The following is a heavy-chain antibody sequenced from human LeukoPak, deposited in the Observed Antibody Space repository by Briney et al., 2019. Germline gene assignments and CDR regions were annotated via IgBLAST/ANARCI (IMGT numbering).Heavy chain of an antibody. V-gene: IGHV4-4*07. CDR3: ARDIRAGGGGYFDY. D-gene: IGHD6-19*01. J-gene: IGHJ4*02. CDR1: GGSISSYY. Sequence: SETLSLTCTVSGGSISSYYWSWIRQPAGKGLEWIGRIYTSGSTNYNPSLKSRVTMSVDTSKNQFSLKLSSVTAADTAVYYCARDIRAGGGGYFDYWGQGTLVTVSS. CDR2: IYTSGST.